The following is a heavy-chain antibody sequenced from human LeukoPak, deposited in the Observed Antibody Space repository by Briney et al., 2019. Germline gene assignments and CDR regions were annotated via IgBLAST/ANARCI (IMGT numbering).Heavy chain of an antibody. J-gene: IGHJ6*03. CDR3: ARDLEDSSGYYYYYYMDV. Sequence: ASGKVSCKASGYTFTGYYMHWVRQAPGQGLEWMGRINPNSGGTNYAQKFQGRVTMTRDTSISTAYMELSRLRSDDTAVYYCARDLEDSSGYYYYYYMDVWGKGTTVTVSS. CDR2: INPNSGGT. CDR1: GYTFTGYY. D-gene: IGHD3-22*01. V-gene: IGHV1-2*06.